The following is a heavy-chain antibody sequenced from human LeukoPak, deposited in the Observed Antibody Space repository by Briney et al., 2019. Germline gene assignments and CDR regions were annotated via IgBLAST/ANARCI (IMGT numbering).Heavy chain of an antibody. D-gene: IGHD2-2*01. CDR2: IYTSGST. V-gene: IGHV4-61*02. CDR3: ARGLRYCSSTSCLNY. Sequence: SQTLSLTCTVSGGSISSGSYYWSWIRQPAGKGLEWIGRIYTSGSTNYNPSLKSRVTISVDTSKNQFSLKLSSVTAADTAVYYCARGLRYCSSTSCLNYWGQGTLVTVSS. CDR1: GGSISSGSYY. J-gene: IGHJ4*02.